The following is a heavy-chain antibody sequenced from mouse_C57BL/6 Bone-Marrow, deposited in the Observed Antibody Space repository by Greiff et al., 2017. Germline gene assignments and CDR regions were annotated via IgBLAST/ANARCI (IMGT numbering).Heavy chain of an antibody. CDR1: GFTFSDYG. CDR3: ARNYYGSPYYFDY. Sequence: EVQVVESGGGLVKPGGSLKLSCAASGFTFSDYGMHWDRQAPEKGLEWVAYISSGSSTIYYADTVKGRFTISRDNAKNTLFLQMTSLRSEDTAMYYCARNYYGSPYYFDYWGQGTTLTVSS. D-gene: IGHD1-1*01. V-gene: IGHV5-17*01. J-gene: IGHJ2*01. CDR2: ISSGSSTI.